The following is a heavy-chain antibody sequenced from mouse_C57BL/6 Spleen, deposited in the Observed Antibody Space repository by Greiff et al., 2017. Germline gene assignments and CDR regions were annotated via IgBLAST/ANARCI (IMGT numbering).Heavy chain of an antibody. J-gene: IGHJ4*01. CDR1: GYTFTSYW. CDR2: IDPSDSYT. CDR3: ARSITTDYYAMDY. Sequence: VQLQQPGAELVKPGASVKLSCKASGYTFTSYWMQWVKQRPGQGLEWIGEIDPSDSYTNYNQKFKGKATLTVDTSSSTAYMQLSSLTSEDSAVYYGARSITTDYYAMDYWGQGTSVTVSS. D-gene: IGHD1-1*01. V-gene: IGHV1-50*01.